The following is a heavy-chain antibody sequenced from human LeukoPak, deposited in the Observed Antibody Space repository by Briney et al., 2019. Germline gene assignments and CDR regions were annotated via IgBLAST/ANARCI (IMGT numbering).Heavy chain of an antibody. D-gene: IGHD6-13*01. Sequence: SETLFLTCAVSGYSISSGYYWGWIRQPPGKGLEWIGSIYHSGSTYYNPSLKSRVTISVDTSKNQFSLKLSSVTAADTAVYYCARGGAAAGTTDYWGQGTLVTVSS. V-gene: IGHV4-38-2*01. CDR1: GYSISSGYY. CDR3: ARGGAAAGTTDY. J-gene: IGHJ4*02. CDR2: IYHSGST.